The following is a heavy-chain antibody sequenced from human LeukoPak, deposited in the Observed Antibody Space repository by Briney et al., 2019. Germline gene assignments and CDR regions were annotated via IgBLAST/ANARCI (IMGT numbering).Heavy chain of an antibody. CDR2: IYYSGNT. V-gene: IGHV4-39*07. Sequence: SETLSLTCTVSGGSISSHSWGWIRQPPGKGLEWIGTIYYSGNTYYNPSLKSRVTISADTSKNHFSLTLTSVAAADTAIYYCARSGFGTTNIYSYFAYWGQGTLVTVSS. CDR1: GGSISSHS. J-gene: IGHJ4*02. D-gene: IGHD1-7*01. CDR3: ARSGFGTTNIYSYFAY.